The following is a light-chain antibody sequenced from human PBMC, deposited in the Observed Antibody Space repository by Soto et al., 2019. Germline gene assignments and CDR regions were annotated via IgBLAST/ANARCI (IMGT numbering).Light chain of an antibody. Sequence: DIQMTQSPSTLSASVGDRVTITCRALQSISVWLALYQQKPGKAPNLLIYKASTLQSGVPSRFSGSGSGTEFTLTISSLQPDDFSTYYCQQYNLYSWTVGQGTKVEI. J-gene: IGKJ1*01. CDR1: QSISVW. CDR3: QQYNLYSWT. V-gene: IGKV1-5*03. CDR2: KAS.